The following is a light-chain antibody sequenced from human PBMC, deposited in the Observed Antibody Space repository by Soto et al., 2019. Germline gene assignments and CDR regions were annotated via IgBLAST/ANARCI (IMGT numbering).Light chain of an antibody. J-gene: IGLJ2*01. CDR1: SSDVGGYNY. V-gene: IGLV2-14*01. CDR2: DVS. Sequence: QSALTQPASVSGSPGQSITISCNGTSSDVGGYNYVSWYQQHPGKAPKLMIYDVSNRPSGVSNRFSGSKSGNTASLTISGLQAVDEADYYCSSYTSSSTLVVFGGGTKLTVL. CDR3: SSYTSSSTLVV.